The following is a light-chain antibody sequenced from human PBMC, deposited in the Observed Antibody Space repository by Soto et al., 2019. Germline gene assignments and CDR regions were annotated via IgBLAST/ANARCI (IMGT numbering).Light chain of an antibody. J-gene: IGKJ4*02. CDR1: QAISNY. Sequence: DIQVTQSPSSLSASVGDRVTITCRASQAISNYLNWYQQKPGKAPKLLIYSASSLQSGVPSRFSGSGSGTDFSLTIGSLQPEDFETYYCQQSYTIPPAFGGGNKVEIK. V-gene: IGKV1-39*01. CDR2: SAS. CDR3: QQSYTIPPA.